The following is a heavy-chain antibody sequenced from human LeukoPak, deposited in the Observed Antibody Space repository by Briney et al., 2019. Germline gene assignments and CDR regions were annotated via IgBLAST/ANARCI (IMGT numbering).Heavy chain of an antibody. V-gene: IGHV3-7*01. CDR1: GFTISSYW. J-gene: IGHJ4*02. Sequence: GGSLRLSCAASGFTISSYWMSWVRQAPGKGLEWVANIKQDGSEKYYVDSVKGRFTISRDNAKNSLFLQMNSLRAEDTAVYYCARGPYLSSSYYRAWGEFDYWGQGTLVTVSS. D-gene: IGHD6-13*01. CDR3: ARGPYLSSSYYRAWGEFDY. CDR2: IKQDGSEK.